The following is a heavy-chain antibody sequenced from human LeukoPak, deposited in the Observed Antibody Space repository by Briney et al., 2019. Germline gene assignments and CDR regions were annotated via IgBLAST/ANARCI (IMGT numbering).Heavy chain of an antibody. D-gene: IGHD6-13*01. CDR3: ARDLPRFSGYSSSWYGAMDV. J-gene: IGHJ6*02. V-gene: IGHV3-33*01. Sequence: PGGSLRLSCAASGFTFSSYGMHWVRQAPGKGLEWVAVIWYDGSNKYYADSVKGRFTISRDNSKNTLYLQMNSLRAEDTAVYYCARDLPRFSGYSSSWYGAMDVWGQGTTVTVSS. CDR1: GFTFSSYG. CDR2: IWYDGSNK.